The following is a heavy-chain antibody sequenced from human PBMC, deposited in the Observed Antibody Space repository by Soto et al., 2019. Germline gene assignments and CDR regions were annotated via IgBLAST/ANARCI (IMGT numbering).Heavy chain of an antibody. D-gene: IGHD1-26*01. CDR2: IIPLFGTT. CDR3: ARDGGGATFDY. J-gene: IGHJ4*02. Sequence: QVQLVQSGAEVRKPGSSVKVSCEASGGTFSSYALNWMRQAPGQGLEWMGGIIPLFGTTTYAEKFQGRVTITADESTRTVVLELSSLTSEDTAVYYCARDGGGATFDYWGQGTLVTVSS. V-gene: IGHV1-69*12. CDR1: GGTFSSYA.